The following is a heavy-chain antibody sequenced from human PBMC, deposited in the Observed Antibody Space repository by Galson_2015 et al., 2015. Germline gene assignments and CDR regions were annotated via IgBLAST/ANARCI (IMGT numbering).Heavy chain of an antibody. CDR2: ISYDGSNK. V-gene: IGHV3-30*18. Sequence: SLRLSCAASGFTFSSYGMHWVRQAPGKGLEWVAVISYDGSNKYYADSVKGRFTISRDNSKNTLYLQINSLRAEDTAVYYCAKTGKRWDYWGQGTLVTVSS. J-gene: IGHJ4*02. CDR3: AKTGKRWDY. CDR1: GFTFSSYG. D-gene: IGHD5-24*01.